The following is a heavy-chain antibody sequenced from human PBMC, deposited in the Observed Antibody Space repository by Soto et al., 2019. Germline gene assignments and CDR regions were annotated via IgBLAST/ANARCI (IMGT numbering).Heavy chain of an antibody. Sequence: QVQLVQSGDEVKKPGASVMVSCEASGYPFTSYAITWVRQAPGQGLEWMGWITAYNGNTNYAQKFQGRVTMTTDRSTSTVYLDLRGLQSDDTAVYFCARGGVGDNTTFFDYWGQGTLVTVSS. V-gene: IGHV1-18*01. CDR3: ARGGVGDNTTFFDY. J-gene: IGHJ4*02. CDR1: GYPFTSYA. CDR2: ITAYNGNT. D-gene: IGHD3-10*01.